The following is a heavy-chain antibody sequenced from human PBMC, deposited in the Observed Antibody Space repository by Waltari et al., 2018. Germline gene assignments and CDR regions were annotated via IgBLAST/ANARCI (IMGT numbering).Heavy chain of an antibody. CDR1: GYTFTSYA. V-gene: IGHV1-3*01. J-gene: IGHJ6*02. D-gene: IGHD3-3*01. Sequence: QVQLVQSGAEVKKPGASVKVSCKASGYTFTSYAMHWVRQAPGQRLEWMGWINAGNGNTKYSPKFPCRVTITRDTSASTAYMELSSLRSEDTAVYYCARLDRILKTGYYYGMDVWGQGTTVTVSS. CDR3: ARLDRILKTGYYYGMDV. CDR2: INAGNGNT.